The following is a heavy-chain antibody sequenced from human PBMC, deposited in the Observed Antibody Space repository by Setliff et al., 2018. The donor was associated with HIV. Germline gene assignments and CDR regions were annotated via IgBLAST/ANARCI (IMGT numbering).Heavy chain of an antibody. CDR3: ARGGGDGYNYNYYYYGMDV. D-gene: IGHD1-1*01. J-gene: IGHJ6*02. CDR1: GGSIRSSSFY. V-gene: IGHV4-39*07. Sequence: PSETLSLTCTVSGGSIRSSSFYWGWIRQPPGKGLEWIASIYYSGSTYYNPSLKSRVTISVDASKNQFSLKLSSVTAADTAVYYCARGGGDGYNYNYYYYGMDVWGQGTTVTVSS. CDR2: IYYSGST.